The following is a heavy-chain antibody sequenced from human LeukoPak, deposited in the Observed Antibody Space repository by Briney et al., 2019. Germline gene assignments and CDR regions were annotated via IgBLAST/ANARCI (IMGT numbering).Heavy chain of an antibody. J-gene: IGHJ4*02. CDR2: ISVNGGST. D-gene: IGHD6-13*01. CDR1: GFTFSSYA. CDR3: AKASRQLVDRGYYFDY. Sequence: PGGSLRLSCAASGFTFSSYAMSWVRQAPGKGLEWVSTISVNGGSTYYADSVKGRFTISRDNSENTLILQMNSLRAEDTAVYYCAKASRQLVDRGYYFDYWGQGTLVTVSS. V-gene: IGHV3-23*01.